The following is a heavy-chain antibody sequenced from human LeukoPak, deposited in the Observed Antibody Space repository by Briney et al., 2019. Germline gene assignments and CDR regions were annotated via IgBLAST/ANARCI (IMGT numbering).Heavy chain of an antibody. V-gene: IGHV3-11*04. J-gene: IGHJ3*02. CDR1: GFTFSDYY. CDR2: ISSSGSTI. Sequence: PGGSLRLSCAASGFTFSDYYMSWIRQAPGKGLEWVSYISSSGSTIYYADSVKGRFTISRDNAKNSLYLQMNSLRAEDTAVYYCARARPWGDCYPCHDAFDIWGQGTMVTVSS. CDR3: ARARPWGDCYPCHDAFDI. D-gene: IGHD2-21*02.